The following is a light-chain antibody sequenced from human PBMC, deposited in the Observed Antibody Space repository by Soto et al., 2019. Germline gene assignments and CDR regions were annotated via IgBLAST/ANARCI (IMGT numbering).Light chain of an antibody. CDR3: QQYDACPLT. CDR2: DAI. V-gene: IGKV3-15*01. CDR1: QNIHNH. Sequence: EKLLSQSPATLSVSPGERVTLSCRASQNIHNHMSWFLQKPGQTPRLLIYDAIIRAADVPARFSGSWSGTEFTLTINSLQSEDFSVYYCQQYDACPLTFGGDIKV. J-gene: IGKJ4*01.